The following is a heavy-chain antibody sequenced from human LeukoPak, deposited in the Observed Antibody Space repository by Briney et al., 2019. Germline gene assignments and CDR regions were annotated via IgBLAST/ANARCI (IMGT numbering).Heavy chain of an antibody. V-gene: IGHV3-23*01. J-gene: IGHJ4*02. CDR3: AKRIQSAMAMGY. CDR1: GFTFSNYA. CDR2: ISGSGGST. Sequence: GGSLRLSCAASGFTFSNYALSWVRQAPGKGLEWVSDISGSGGSTYYADCVKGRFTISRDNSKNTMYLQMNSLRAEDTAVYYCAKRIQSAMAMGYWGQGTLVTVSS. D-gene: IGHD5-18*01.